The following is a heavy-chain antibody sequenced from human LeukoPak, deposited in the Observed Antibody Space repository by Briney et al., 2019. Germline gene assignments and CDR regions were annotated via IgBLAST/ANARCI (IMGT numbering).Heavy chain of an antibody. Sequence: PSETLSLTCTVSGGSINNYYWSWIRQSPEKGLDWIGYIHDSGCTNYNPSLKSRVTISVDTSTNQFSLKLSSVTAADTAVYYCVRLDAAAGRYLQFYYWGQGTLVIVSS. CDR3: VRLDAAAGRYLQFYY. D-gene: IGHD5-24*01. V-gene: IGHV4-59*08. CDR2: IHDSGCT. J-gene: IGHJ4*02. CDR1: GGSINNYY.